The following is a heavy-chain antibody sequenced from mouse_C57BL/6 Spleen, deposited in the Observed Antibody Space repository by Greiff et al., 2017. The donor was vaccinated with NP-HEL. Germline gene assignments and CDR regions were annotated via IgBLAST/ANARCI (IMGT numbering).Heavy chain of an antibody. Sequence: EVHLVESGPGLVKPSQSLSLTCSVTGYSITSGYYWNWIRQFPGNKLEWMGYISYDGSNNYNPSLKNRISITRDTSKNQFFLKLNSVTTEDTATYYCASERIYDGYYDPFAYWGQGTLVTVSA. V-gene: IGHV3-6*01. D-gene: IGHD2-3*01. CDR3: ASERIYDGYYDPFAY. CDR1: GYSITSGYY. CDR2: ISYDGSN. J-gene: IGHJ3*01.